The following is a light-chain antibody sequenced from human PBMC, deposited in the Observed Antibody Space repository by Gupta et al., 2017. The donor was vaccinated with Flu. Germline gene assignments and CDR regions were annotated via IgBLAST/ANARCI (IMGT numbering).Light chain of an antibody. CDR2: RDY. CDR1: SSNIENNY. J-gene: IGLJ1*01. V-gene: IGLV1-47*01. CDR3: AAWDDSLRGYV. Sequence: SVLTQPPSASGTPGQRVTIYCSGSSSNIENNYVFWYQQFPGTAPKLLIYRDYQRPSGVPDRFSGSKSGTSASLTISGLRSEDEADYYCAAWDDSLRGYVFGSGTKAAVL.